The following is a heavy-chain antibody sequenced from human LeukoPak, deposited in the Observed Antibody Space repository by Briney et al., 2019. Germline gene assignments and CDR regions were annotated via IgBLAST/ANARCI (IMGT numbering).Heavy chain of an antibody. Sequence: GGSLRPSCAASGFTFSNAWMSWVRQAPGKGLEWVGRIKSKTDGGTTDYAAPVKGRFTISRDDSKNTLYLQMNSLKTEDTAVYYCTTGDTYYYDSSAAWDYWGQGTLVTVSS. V-gene: IGHV3-15*01. D-gene: IGHD3-22*01. CDR3: TTGDTYYYDSSAAWDY. CDR1: GFTFSNAW. J-gene: IGHJ4*02. CDR2: IKSKTDGGTT.